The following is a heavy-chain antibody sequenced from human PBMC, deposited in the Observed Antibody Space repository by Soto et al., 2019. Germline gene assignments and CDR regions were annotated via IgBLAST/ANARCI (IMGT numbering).Heavy chain of an antibody. CDR1: VFTFSSYG. J-gene: IGHJ6*02. V-gene: IGHV3-30*18. Sequence: QVQLVESGGGLVQPGRSLRLSCAASVFTFSSYGMHWVRQAPGKGLEWVAVISYDGSTKYYADSVKGRFTISRDNSKNTLYLQMNSLRAEDTAVYYCAKGYEYVWGSVLYYYYYGMDVWGQGTTVTVAS. CDR2: ISYDGSTK. CDR3: AKGYEYVWGSVLYYYYYGMDV. D-gene: IGHD3-16*01.